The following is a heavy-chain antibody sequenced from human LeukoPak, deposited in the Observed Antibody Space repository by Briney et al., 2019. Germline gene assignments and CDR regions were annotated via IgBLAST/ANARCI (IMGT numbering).Heavy chain of an antibody. V-gene: IGHV3-30-3*01. Sequence: GRSLRLSCAASGFTFSSYAMHWVRQAPGKGLEWVAVISYDGSNKYYADSVKGRFTISRDNSKNTLYLQMNSLRAEDTAVYYCARRGKRLSLDYWGQGTLVTVSS. CDR3: ARRGKRLSLDY. CDR1: GFTFSSYA. D-gene: IGHD3-16*01. CDR2: ISYDGSNK. J-gene: IGHJ4*02.